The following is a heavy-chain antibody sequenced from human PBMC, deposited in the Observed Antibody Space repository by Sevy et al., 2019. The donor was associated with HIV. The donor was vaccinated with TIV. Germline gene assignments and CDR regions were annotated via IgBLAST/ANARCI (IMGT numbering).Heavy chain of an antibody. V-gene: IGHV4-39*01. CDR1: GDSISSISNY. J-gene: IGHJ6*03. Sequence: SETLSLTCGVSGDSISSISNYWGWIRQPPGRELEWIGSLYYEGTTYYNPSLQSRVRISGNTSKNLFSLDLTSVTAADTAVDYCASLSPFYHYMDVWGKGTTVTVSS. CDR2: LYYEGTT. CDR3: ASLSPFYHYMDV.